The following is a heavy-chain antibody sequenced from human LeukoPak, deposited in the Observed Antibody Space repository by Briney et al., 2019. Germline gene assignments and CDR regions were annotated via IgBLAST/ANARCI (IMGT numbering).Heavy chain of an antibody. Sequence: GGSLRLSCAASGFTFDDYAMHWVRQAPGKGLEWVSGISWNSGSIGYADSVKGRFTISGDNAKNSLYLQMNSLRAEDTALYYCAKDTSLYGDYEGLGYWGQGTLVTVSS. J-gene: IGHJ4*02. CDR1: GFTFDDYA. CDR3: AKDTSLYGDYEGLGY. CDR2: ISWNSGSI. D-gene: IGHD4-17*01. V-gene: IGHV3-9*01.